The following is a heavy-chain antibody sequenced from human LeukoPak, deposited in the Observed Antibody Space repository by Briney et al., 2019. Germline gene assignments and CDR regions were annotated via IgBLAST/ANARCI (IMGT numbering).Heavy chain of an antibody. CDR2: IYYSGSI. Sequence: SETLSLTCTVAGGSISSYYWSWIRQPPGKGLEWIGYIYYSGSINYNPSLKSRVTISVDTSKNQFSLKLSSVTAADTAVYYCARALYGDYYFDYWGQGTLVTVSS. CDR3: ARALYGDYYFDY. V-gene: IGHV4-59*01. CDR1: GGSISSYY. D-gene: IGHD4-17*01. J-gene: IGHJ4*02.